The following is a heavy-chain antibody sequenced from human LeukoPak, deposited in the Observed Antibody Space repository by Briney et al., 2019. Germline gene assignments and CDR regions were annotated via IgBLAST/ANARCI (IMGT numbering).Heavy chain of an antibody. CDR1: GGSISSGDYY. J-gene: IGHJ4*02. CDR3: ARARDYDILTGYYNSGGFDY. V-gene: IGHV4-30-4*01. CDR2: IYYSGST. D-gene: IGHD3-9*01. Sequence: SETLSLTCTVSGGSISSGDYYWSWIRQPPGKGLEWIGYIYYSGSTYYNPSLKSRVTISVDTSKNQFSLKLSSVTAADTAVYYCARARDYDILTGYYNSGGFDYWGQGTLVTVSS.